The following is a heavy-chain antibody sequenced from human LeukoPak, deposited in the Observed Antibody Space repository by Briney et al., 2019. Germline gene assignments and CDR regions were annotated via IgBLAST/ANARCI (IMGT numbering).Heavy chain of an antibody. CDR3: ARDPNGDYIGAFDM. CDR2: IRGGGGSA. Sequence: GGSLRLSCTASGFTFSAYAMMWVRQAPGKGPEWVSAIRGGGGSAFYADSVRGRFTISRDNSKYTLFLQMNSLRAEDTAVYYCARDPNGDYIGAFDMWGPGTMVTASS. V-gene: IGHV3-23*01. D-gene: IGHD4-17*01. CDR1: GFTFSAYA. J-gene: IGHJ3*02.